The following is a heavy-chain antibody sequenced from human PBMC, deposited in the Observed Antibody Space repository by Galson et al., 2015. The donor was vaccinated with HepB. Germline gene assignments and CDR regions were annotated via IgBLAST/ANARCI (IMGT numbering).Heavy chain of an antibody. CDR1: GLTFRDIA. D-gene: IGHD1-7*01. CDR2: IRSNTYGGTT. J-gene: IGHJ4*02. CDR3: SSGNYDGGSDH. V-gene: IGHV3-49*03. Sequence: ASGLTFRDIAMSWFCQAPGKGLEWIGFIRSNTYGGTTHYAASVKGRFTISRDDSKSIPYLQMNSLKTDDTAVYFCSSGNYDGGSDHWGQGTLVTVSS.